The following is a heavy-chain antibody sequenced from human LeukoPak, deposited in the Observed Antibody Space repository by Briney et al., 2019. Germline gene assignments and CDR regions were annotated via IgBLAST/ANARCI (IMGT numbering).Heavy chain of an antibody. CDR1: GFTFSDYW. Sequence: PGGSLRLSCAASGFTFSDYWMTWVRQAPGKGLEWVSNIKEDGSVKKYVESGKGRFTIYRDNAKNSLYVQMNSVTADDTGVYYCARGPHREASTYWGQRTLVTVYS. J-gene: IGHJ4*02. CDR2: IKEDGSVK. CDR3: ARGPHREASTY. D-gene: IGHD5-24*01. V-gene: IGHV3-7*04.